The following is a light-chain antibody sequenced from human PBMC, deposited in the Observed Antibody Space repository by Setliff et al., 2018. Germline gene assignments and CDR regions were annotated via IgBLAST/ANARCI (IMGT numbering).Light chain of an antibody. CDR3: SSYSKTAFDV. CDR2: DVT. Sequence: QSVLIQPASVSGSPGQSMTISCTGSINDVGGYDFVSWYQQHPGKAPKLMIYDVTKRPSGVSNRFSGSKSGNTASLTISSLQAEDEADYYCSSYSKTAFDVFGSGTKATVL. CDR1: INDVGGYDF. V-gene: IGLV2-14*03. J-gene: IGLJ1*01.